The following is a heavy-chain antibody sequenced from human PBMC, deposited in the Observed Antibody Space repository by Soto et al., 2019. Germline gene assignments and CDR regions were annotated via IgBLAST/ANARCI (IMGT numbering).Heavy chain of an antibody. V-gene: IGHV3-23*01. CDR1: GFSFGSYA. CDR3: AKDGGGQQLTYGMDV. D-gene: IGHD6-13*01. J-gene: IGHJ6*02. Sequence: PGGSLRLSCAASGFSFGSYALSWVRQAPGKGLEWVSTISGSDGKTYYADSVKGRFTISRDNSKNTLYLQMNSLRAEDTAVYYCAKDGGGQQLTYGMDVWGQGTTVTVSS. CDR2: ISGSDGKT.